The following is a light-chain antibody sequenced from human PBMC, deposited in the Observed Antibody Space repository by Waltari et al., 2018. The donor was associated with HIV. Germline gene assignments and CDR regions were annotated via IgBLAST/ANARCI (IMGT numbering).Light chain of an antibody. J-gene: IGKJ2*01. V-gene: IGKV4-1*01. CDR2: WAS. CDR1: QSVFSSSNYKNY. Sequence: DIVMTQSPDSLAVSLGERATINCKSSQSVFSSSNYKNYLAWYQQKPGQPPKLLIYWASTRESGVPDRFSGSGSGTDFTLTISSLQAEDVAVYSCQQYYSTPMYT. CDR3: QQYYSTPMYT.